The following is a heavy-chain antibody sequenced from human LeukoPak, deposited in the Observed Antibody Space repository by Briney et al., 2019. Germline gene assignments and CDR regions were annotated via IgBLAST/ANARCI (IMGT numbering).Heavy chain of an antibody. CDR1: GYTFTGYY. Sequence: GASVKVSCKASGYTFTGYYMHWVRQAPGQGLEWMGIINSSGGTTSYAQKFQGRVTMTRDTSTSTVYMELSSRRSEDTAVYYCARGGWYYFDYWGQGTLVTVSS. CDR3: ARGGWYYFDY. V-gene: IGHV1-46*01. J-gene: IGHJ4*02. D-gene: IGHD6-19*01. CDR2: INSSGGTT.